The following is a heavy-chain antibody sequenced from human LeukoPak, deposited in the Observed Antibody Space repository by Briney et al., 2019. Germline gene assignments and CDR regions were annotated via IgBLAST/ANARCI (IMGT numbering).Heavy chain of an antibody. CDR3: ARATPGSGWFRASFDI. D-gene: IGHD6-19*01. V-gene: IGHV4-59*10. CDR1: GGSFSGYY. CDR2: FYTSGTT. Sequence: KPSETLSLTCAVYGGSFSGYYWSWIRQPAGKGLEWIGRFYTSGTTNYNPSLKSRVTISVDTSKNQFSLKMSSVTAADTAVYYCARATPGSGWFRASFDIWGQGTTVTVSS. J-gene: IGHJ3*02.